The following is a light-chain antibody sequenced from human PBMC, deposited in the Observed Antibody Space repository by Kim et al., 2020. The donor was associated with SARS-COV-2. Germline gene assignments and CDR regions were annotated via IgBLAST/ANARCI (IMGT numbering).Light chain of an antibody. J-gene: IGLJ3*02. CDR1: NIGSKS. Sequence: SYELTQPPSVSVAPGKTARITCGGNNIGSKSVHWYQQKPGQAPVLVIYYDSDRPSGIPERFSGSNSGNTATLTISRVEAGDEADSYCQVWDSSSDHLWV. CDR2: YDS. V-gene: IGLV3-21*04. CDR3: QVWDSSSDHLWV.